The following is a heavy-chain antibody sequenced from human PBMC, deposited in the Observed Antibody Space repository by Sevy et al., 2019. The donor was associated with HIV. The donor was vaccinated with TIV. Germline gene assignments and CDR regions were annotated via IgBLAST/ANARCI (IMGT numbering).Heavy chain of an antibody. V-gene: IGHV3-30*18. J-gene: IGHJ4*02. CDR2: ISNNGNNR. Sequence: GGSLRLSCAASGFTFSDHGMHWVRHAPGKGLDWVAAISNNGNNRYYADSVKGRFTISRDNSKNTLYLQMDSVRPEDTAVYYCAKDDYGGNLPNYFDSWGQGTRVTVSS. CDR1: GFTFSDHG. CDR3: AKDDYGGNLPNYFDS. D-gene: IGHD4-17*01.